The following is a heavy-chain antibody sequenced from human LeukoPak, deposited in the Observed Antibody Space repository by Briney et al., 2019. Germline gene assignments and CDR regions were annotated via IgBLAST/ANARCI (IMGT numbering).Heavy chain of an antibody. CDR2: IIPIFGTA. V-gene: IGHV1-69*05. J-gene: IGHJ5*02. CDR3: ARALSGSPNWLDP. CDR1: GGTFSSYA. D-gene: IGHD1-26*01. Sequence: SVKVSCKASGGTFSSYAISWVRQAPGQGLEWMGGIIPIFGTANHAQKFRGRVTITTDESTTTAYMELSSLTSEDTAVYYCARALSGSPNWLDPWGQGTLVTVSS.